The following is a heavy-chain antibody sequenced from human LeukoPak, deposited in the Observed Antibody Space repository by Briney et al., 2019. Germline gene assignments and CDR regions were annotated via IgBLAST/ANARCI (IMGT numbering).Heavy chain of an antibody. D-gene: IGHD6-13*01. CDR1: GGSISSSSDY. V-gene: IGHV4-61*01. CDR3: ARIRPSSSWYYFDY. CDR2: IYYSGST. J-gene: IGHJ4*02. Sequence: SETLSLTCIVSGGSISSSSDYWSWIRQPPGTGLEWIGYIYYSGSTNYNPSLRSRVTISVDTSKNQFSLKLSSVTAADTAVYYCARIRPSSSWYYFDYWGQGTLVTVSS.